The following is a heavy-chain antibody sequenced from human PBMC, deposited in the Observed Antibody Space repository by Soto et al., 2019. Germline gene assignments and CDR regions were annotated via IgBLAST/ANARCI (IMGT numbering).Heavy chain of an antibody. J-gene: IGHJ4*02. D-gene: IGHD1-26*01. Sequence: WETLSLTCTVSGLTCNINAYFWYLAWIRQPPGKGLEWIGSIDNGGNTHYNAPLKSRVIISADTSNNQFSLSLNSVTAADTAVYYCVKRSLLMAPTWGQGIQVTVYS. CDR3: VKRSLLMAPT. CDR1: GLTCNINAYF. V-gene: IGHV4-39*01. CDR2: IDNGGNT.